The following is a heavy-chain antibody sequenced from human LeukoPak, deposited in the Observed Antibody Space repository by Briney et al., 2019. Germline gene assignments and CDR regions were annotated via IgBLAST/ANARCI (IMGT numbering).Heavy chain of an antibody. V-gene: IGHV4-4*07. J-gene: IGHJ4*02. Sequence: SETLSLTCTVSGGSISSYYWSWIRQPAGKGLEWIGRIYTSGSTNYNPSLKSRVTMSVDTSKNQFSLKLSSVTAADTAVYYCARDFSPITIFGVVTPTLDYWGQGTLVTVSS. CDR1: GGSISSYY. D-gene: IGHD3-3*01. CDR2: IYTSGST. CDR3: ARDFSPITIFGVVTPTLDY.